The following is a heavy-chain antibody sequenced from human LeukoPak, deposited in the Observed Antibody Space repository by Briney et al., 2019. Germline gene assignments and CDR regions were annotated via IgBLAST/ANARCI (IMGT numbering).Heavy chain of an antibody. D-gene: IGHD3-3*01. CDR3: ARGPTYYDFWSGHGGWFDH. V-gene: IGHV4-59*01. Sequence: SETLSLTCTVSGGSISSYYWSWIRQPPGKGLEWIGYIYYSGSTNYNPSLKSRVTISVDTSKNQFSLKLSSVTAADTAVYYCARGPTYYDFWSGHGGWFDHWGQGTLVTVSS. J-gene: IGHJ5*02. CDR1: GGSISSYY. CDR2: IYYSGST.